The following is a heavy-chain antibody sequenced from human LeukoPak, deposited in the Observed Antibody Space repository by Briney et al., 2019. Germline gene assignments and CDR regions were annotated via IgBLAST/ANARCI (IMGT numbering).Heavy chain of an antibody. D-gene: IGHD3-3*01. CDR2: IYYSGST. CDR1: GGSISSSSYY. Sequence: SETLSLTCTVSGGSISSSSYYWGWIRQPPGKGLEWIGSIYYSGSTYYNPSLKSRVTISVDTSKNQFSLKLSSVTAADTAVYYCARIPGLRLLEWLPWYFDLWGRGTLVTVSS. V-gene: IGHV4-39*07. CDR3: ARIPGLRLLEWLPWYFDL. J-gene: IGHJ2*01.